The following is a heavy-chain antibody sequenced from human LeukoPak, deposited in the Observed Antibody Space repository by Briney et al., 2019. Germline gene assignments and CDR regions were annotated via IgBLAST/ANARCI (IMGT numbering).Heavy chain of an antibody. D-gene: IGHD3-10*01. Sequence: VESGGGLVKPGGSLRLSCAASGFTFSSYSMNCVGQAPGKGLEWVSSISSSSSYIYYADSVKGRFTISRDNAKNSLYLQMNSLRAEDTAVYYCARDHYGSGSAFDIWGQGTMVTVSS. J-gene: IGHJ3*02. V-gene: IGHV3-21*01. CDR3: ARDHYGSGSAFDI. CDR1: GFTFSSYS. CDR2: ISSSSSYI.